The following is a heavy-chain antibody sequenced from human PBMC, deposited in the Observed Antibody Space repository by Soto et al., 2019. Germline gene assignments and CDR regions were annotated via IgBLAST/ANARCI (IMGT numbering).Heavy chain of an antibody. CDR3: ARGGGGAIPLGL. V-gene: IGHV3-66*01. D-gene: IGHD2-15*01. J-gene: IGHJ6*04. CDR2: IYSGGST. Sequence: EVQLVESGEGWVQPGGSLRLSCAASGFTVGTNYMSWFRQAPGKGLEWVSVIYSGGSTYYADSVKGRFTISRDNSKNTLYLQMNSLRAEDTAVYYCARGGGGAIPLGLWGKGTTVTVSS. CDR1: GFTVGTNY.